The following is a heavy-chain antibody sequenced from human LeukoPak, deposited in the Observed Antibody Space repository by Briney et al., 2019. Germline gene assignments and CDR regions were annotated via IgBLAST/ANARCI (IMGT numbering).Heavy chain of an antibody. CDR1: GFTFSSYA. J-gene: IGHJ2*01. Sequence: PGRSLRLSCAASGFTFSSYAMHWVRQAPGKGLEWVAVISYDGSNKYYADSVKGRFTISRDNSKNTLYLQMNSLRAEDTAVYFCARGGPGRGVIIERGWFFDLWGRGTLVTVSS. CDR2: ISYDGSNK. CDR3: ARGGPGRGVIIERGWFFDL. D-gene: IGHD3-10*01. V-gene: IGHV3-30*04.